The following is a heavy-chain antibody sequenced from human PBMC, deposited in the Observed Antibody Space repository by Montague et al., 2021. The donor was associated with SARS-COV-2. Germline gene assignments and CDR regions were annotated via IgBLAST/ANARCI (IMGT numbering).Heavy chain of an antibody. CDR2: ISGDGGGT. Sequence: SLRLSCAASGFTFDESAMHWVRQAPGKGLEWVALISGDGGGTYYAESVRGRFTISRDNSKASLYPQMNSLRSEDTAFYYCAKDSFCTGITCYRHFDYWGQGTLVTVSS. J-gene: IGHJ4*02. CDR1: GFTFDESA. D-gene: IGHD2-2*01. V-gene: IGHV3-43*02. CDR3: AKDSFCTGITCYRHFDY.